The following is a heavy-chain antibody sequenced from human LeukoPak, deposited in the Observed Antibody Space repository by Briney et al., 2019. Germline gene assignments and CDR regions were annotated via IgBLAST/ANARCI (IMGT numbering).Heavy chain of an antibody. CDR1: GFTFSSYA. J-gene: IGHJ4*02. CDR3: AKDYNWNDVRGTMDY. CDR2: ISGSGGST. V-gene: IGHV3-23*01. D-gene: IGHD1-1*01. Sequence: PGGSLRLSCAASGFTFSSYAMSWVRQAPGKGLDWVSAISGSGGSTYYADSVKGRFTISRDNSKNTMYLQMNTLRAEDTAVYYCAKDYNWNDVRGTMDYWGQGTLVTVSS.